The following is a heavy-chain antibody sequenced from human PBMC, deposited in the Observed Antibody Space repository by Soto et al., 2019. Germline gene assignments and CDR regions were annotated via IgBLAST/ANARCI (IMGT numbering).Heavy chain of an antibody. CDR2: INHSGST. V-gene: IGHV4-34*01. J-gene: IGHJ4*02. CDR1: GGSFSGYY. D-gene: IGHD6-6*01. CDR3: ARGIPRHYFDY. Sequence: SETLSLTCAVYGGSFSGYYWSWIRQPPGKGLEWIGEINHSGSTNYDPSLKSRVTISVDTSKNQFSLKLSSVTAADTAVYYCARGIPRHYFDYWGQGTLVTVSS.